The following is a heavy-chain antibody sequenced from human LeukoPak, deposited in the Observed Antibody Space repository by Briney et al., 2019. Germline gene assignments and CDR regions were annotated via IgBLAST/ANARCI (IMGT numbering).Heavy chain of an antibody. J-gene: IGHJ5*02. Sequence: PGGSLRLSCEASGFTFSHYTMHWVRQSPGKGLEWVALISYDGSNIQYADSVKGRFTISRDNSKNTLYLQMNSLRAEDTAVYYCARGGLYSNYAGWFDPWGQGTLVTVSS. CDR2: ISYDGSNI. D-gene: IGHD4-11*01. CDR1: GFTFSHYT. CDR3: ARGGLYSNYAGWFDP. V-gene: IGHV3-30-3*01.